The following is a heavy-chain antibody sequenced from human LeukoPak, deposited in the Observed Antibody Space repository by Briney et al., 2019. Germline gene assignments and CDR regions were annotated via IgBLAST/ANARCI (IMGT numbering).Heavy chain of an antibody. CDR1: GAAFTKYG. Sequence: SGESLRLSCAASGAAFTKYGMKWVRQAAGAGLEYISGISRSGDITHYADSVKGRFTISRDNVQNTLYLQMNSLRADDTALYYCATEGFYYWGPGTQVTVSS. CDR2: ISRSGDIT. V-gene: IGHV3-23*01. CDR3: ATEGFYY. J-gene: IGHJ4*02.